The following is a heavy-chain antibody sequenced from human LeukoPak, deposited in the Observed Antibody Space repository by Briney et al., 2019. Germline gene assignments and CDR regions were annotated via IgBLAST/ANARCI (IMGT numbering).Heavy chain of an antibody. CDR1: GFTFDTYW. V-gene: IGHV3-74*01. Sequence: GGSLRLSCVASGFTFDTYWMHWVRHAPGKGLVWVSRIHRDGNNINYADFVQGRFTVSRDNAKNTLYLQMHSLRVEDTAMYYCARGLRDRYGMGVWGQGTTVTVSS. CDR3: ARGLRDRYGMGV. J-gene: IGHJ6*02. CDR2: IHRDGNNI.